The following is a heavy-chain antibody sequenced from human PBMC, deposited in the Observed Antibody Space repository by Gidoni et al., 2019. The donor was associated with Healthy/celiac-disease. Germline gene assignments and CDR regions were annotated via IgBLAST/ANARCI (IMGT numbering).Heavy chain of an antibody. CDR3: ARRTSREDFDY. V-gene: IGHV4-59*08. D-gene: IGHD1-26*01. CDR1: GGSISNYY. CDR2: IYYSGST. J-gene: IGHJ4*02. Sequence: QVQLQESGPGLVKPSETLSLTCTVSGGSISNYYWSWIRQPPGKGLEWIGYIYYSGSTNYNPSLKSRVTISIDTSKNQFSLKLSSGTAADTAVYYCARRTSREDFDYWGQGTLVTVSS.